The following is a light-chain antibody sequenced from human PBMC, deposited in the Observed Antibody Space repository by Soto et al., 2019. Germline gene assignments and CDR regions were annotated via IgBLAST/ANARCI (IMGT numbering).Light chain of an antibody. V-gene: IGKV3D-20*02. CDR2: DAS. Sequence: EIVLTQSPGTLSLSPGERATLSCRASQSVSSSYLAWYQQKPGQAPRLLIYDASNRATGIPARFSGSGSGTDFTLTISSLEPEDFAVYYCQQRSSWPPTFGQGTRLEI. CDR3: QQRSSWPPT. J-gene: IGKJ5*01. CDR1: QSVSSSY.